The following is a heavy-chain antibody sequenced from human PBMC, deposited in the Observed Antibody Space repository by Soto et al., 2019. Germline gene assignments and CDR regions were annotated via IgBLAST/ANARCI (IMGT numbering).Heavy chain of an antibody. Sequence: EVQLLESGGGLVQPGGSLRLSCAASGFTFSSYAISWVRQAPGKGLEWVSAISGSGGSTYYADSVKGRFTISRDNSKNTLYLQMNRLRAEDTAVYYCAKETFGVVMATVFDPWGQGTLVTVSS. J-gene: IGHJ5*02. D-gene: IGHD3-3*01. CDR1: GFTFSSYA. V-gene: IGHV3-23*01. CDR2: ISGSGGST. CDR3: AKETFGVVMATVFDP.